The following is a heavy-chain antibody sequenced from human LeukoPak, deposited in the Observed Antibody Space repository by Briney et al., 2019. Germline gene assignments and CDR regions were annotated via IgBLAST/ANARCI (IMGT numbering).Heavy chain of an antibody. CDR1: GFTFSSYA. D-gene: IGHD6-19*01. J-gene: IGHJ4*02. V-gene: IGHV3-23*01. Sequence: GGSLRLSCAASGFTFSSYAMSWVRQAPGKGLEWVSAISDTGGSTYYADSVKGRFTISRDNSKNTLHLQMNSLRAEDTAVYYCARDISGHLGRSDYWGQGTLVTVSS. CDR3: ARDISGHLGRSDY. CDR2: ISDTGGST.